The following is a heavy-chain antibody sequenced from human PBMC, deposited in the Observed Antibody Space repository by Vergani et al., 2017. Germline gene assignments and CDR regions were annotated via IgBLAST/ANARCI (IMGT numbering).Heavy chain of an antibody. CDR2: MSSGDSI. J-gene: IGHJ6*03. CDR3: AKDRSSFYYYYMDV. D-gene: IGHD2-2*01. CDR1: GFTFSDHY. V-gene: IGHV3-11*01. Sequence: QVQLVESGGGLVKPGGSLRLSCAASGFTFSDHYMSWVRQAPGKGLEWISYMSSGDSIYYADSVKGRFTVSRDNTKNTLYLQMNSLRAEDTAVYYCAKDRSSFYYYYMDVWGKGTTVTVSS.